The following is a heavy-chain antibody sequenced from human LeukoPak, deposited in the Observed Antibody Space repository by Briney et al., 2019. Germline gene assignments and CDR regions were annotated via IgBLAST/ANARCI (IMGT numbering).Heavy chain of an antibody. CDR3: ARERYYYDSSGRILDY. CDR2: ISTSSTI. CDR1: GFTFSTYS. J-gene: IGHJ4*02. V-gene: IGHV3-48*04. D-gene: IGHD3-22*01. Sequence: GGSLRLSCAASGFTFSTYSMNWVRQAPGEGLEWVSYISTSSTIFYADSVKGRFTISRDDAKNSLYLQMNSLRAEDTAVYYCARERYYYDSSGRILDYWGQGTLVTVSS.